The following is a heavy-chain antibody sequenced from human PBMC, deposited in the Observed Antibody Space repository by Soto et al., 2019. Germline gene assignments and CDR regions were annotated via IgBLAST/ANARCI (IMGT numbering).Heavy chain of an antibody. CDR2: IYHSGST. D-gene: IGHD2-21*02. CDR1: GGSISSGGCF. Sequence: SETLSLTCAVSGGSISSGGCFWSWIRQPPGKGLEWIGYIYHSGSTYYKPSLKSRVSISVDRSKNQFSLKLSSVTAADTTVYYCARVMGSYCGGDCYPPTPNWFDPWGQGTLVTVSS. V-gene: IGHV4-30-2*01. CDR3: ARVMGSYCGGDCYPPTPNWFDP. J-gene: IGHJ5*02.